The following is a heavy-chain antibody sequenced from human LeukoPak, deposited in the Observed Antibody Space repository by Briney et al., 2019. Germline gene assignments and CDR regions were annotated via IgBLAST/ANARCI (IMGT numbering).Heavy chain of an antibody. CDR1: GGSVSSGSYY. V-gene: IGHV4-61*01. CDR3: ARVGSITTAGILIRYYAMDF. Sequence: PETLSLTCTVSGGSVSSGSYYWSWIRQPPGKGLEWIADIYYSGSTNYNPSLKSRVTISVDTSKNQFSLKLSSVTAADTAVYYCARVGSITTAGILIRYYAMDFWGQGTTVTVSS. CDR2: IYYSGST. D-gene: IGHD6-13*01. J-gene: IGHJ6*02.